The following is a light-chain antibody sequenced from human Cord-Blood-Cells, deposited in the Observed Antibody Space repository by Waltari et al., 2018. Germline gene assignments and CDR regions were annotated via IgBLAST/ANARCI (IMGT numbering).Light chain of an antibody. Sequence: ATRMTHSPSSLSASTGDRVTIICRASQGISSYLAWYQQKPGKAPKLLIYSASTLQSGVLSRFSGSGSETDFTLTIRCLQSEDFATYYCQQYYSYPLTFGGGTKVEIK. V-gene: IGKV1-8*01. CDR2: SAS. CDR3: QQYYSYPLT. J-gene: IGKJ4*01. CDR1: QGISSY.